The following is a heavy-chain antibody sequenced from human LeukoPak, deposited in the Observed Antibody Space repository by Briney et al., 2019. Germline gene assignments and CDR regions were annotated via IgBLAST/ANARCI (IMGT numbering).Heavy chain of an antibody. CDR1: GYSFTSYW. J-gene: IGHJ5*02. Sequence: GESLKISRKGSGYSFTSYWIGWVRQMPGKGLEWMGIIYPGDSDTRYSPSFQGQVTISADKSISTAYLQWSSLKASDTAMYYCARLYGGNSGPNWFDPWGQGTLVTVSS. D-gene: IGHD4-23*01. CDR2: IYPGDSDT. CDR3: ARLYGGNSGPNWFDP. V-gene: IGHV5-51*01.